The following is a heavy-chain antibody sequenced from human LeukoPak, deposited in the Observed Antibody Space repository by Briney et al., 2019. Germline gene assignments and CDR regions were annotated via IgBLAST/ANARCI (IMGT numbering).Heavy chain of an antibody. Sequence: GASVKVCCKASGGTFSSYGISWVRQAPGQGLEWMGGIIPIFGTANYAQKFQGRVTITADKSTSTAYMELSSLRSEDTAVYYCATLHTTMGGYFYYWGQGTLVTVSS. J-gene: IGHJ4*02. CDR2: IIPIFGTA. CDR1: GGTFSSYG. CDR3: ATLHTTMGGYFYY. V-gene: IGHV1-69*06. D-gene: IGHD3-10*01.